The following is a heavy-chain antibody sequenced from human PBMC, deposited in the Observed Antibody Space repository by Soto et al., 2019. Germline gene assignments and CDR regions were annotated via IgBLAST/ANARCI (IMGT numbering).Heavy chain of an antibody. D-gene: IGHD3-22*01. V-gene: IGHV3-7*01. CDR3: AKDITMIVRYFDY. CDR2: IKLDASEK. Sequence: GGFLRLSCAASGSTFGYYWMSWVRQAPGKGLEWLATIKLDASEKKYADSVKGRFTISRDNSKNTLYLQMNSLRAEDTAVYYCAKDITMIVRYFDYWGQGTLVTVSS. CDR1: GSTFGYYW. J-gene: IGHJ4*02.